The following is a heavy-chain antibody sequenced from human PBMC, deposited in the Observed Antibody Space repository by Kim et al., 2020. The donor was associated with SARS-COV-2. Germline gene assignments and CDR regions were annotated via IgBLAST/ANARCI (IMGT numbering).Heavy chain of an antibody. V-gene: IGHV3-30*01. CDR3: ARVYSGYSYVSRYYYYGMDV. D-gene: IGHD5-18*01. J-gene: IGHJ6*02. Sequence: RFTISRDNSKNTLYLQMNSLRAEDTAVYYCARVYSGYSYVSRYYYYGMDVWGQGTTVTVSS.